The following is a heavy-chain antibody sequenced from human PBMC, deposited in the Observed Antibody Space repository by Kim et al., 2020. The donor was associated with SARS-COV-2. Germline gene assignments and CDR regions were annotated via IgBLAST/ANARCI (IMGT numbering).Heavy chain of an antibody. V-gene: IGHV3-23*01. Sequence: GGSLRLSCAASGFTFSSYAMSWVRQAPGKGLEWVSSITDSGGSTSYAASVKGRFTISRDNSKNTQYLQMNSLRAEDTALYYCAKSGQLDNWGQGTLGTVSS. CDR3: AKSGQLDN. CDR1: GFTFSSYA. CDR2: ITDSGGST. D-gene: IGHD5-12*01. J-gene: IGHJ4*02.